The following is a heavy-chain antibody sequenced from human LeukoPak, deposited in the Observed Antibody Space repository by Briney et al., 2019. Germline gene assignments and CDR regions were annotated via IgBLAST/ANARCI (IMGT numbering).Heavy chain of an antibody. CDR2: SGSGGSI. Sequence: GGSLRLSCATSGFTFSSYAMSWVRQAPGKGLEWVSGSGSGGSIYYADSVKGRFTISRDNSKNTLYLQMNSLRAEDTAVYYCAKDFWSGYYPNYWGQGTLVTVSS. D-gene: IGHD3-3*01. CDR3: AKDFWSGYYPNY. CDR1: GFTFSSYA. V-gene: IGHV3-23*01. J-gene: IGHJ4*02.